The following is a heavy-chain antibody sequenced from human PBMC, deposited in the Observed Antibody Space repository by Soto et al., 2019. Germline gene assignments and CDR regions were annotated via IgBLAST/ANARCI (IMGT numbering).Heavy chain of an antibody. Sequence: QVQLVQSGAEVKKPGSSVMVSCKASGGTFSTYAISWVRQAPGQGLEWVGGIIPIFGTASYAQKFQGRVTITADESTSTAYMELRSLTSEDTAVYYCARSLGLEYYYGMDVWGQGTTVTVSS. J-gene: IGHJ6*02. CDR3: ARSLGLEYYYGMDV. D-gene: IGHD1-1*01. CDR2: IIPIFGTA. CDR1: GGTFSTYA. V-gene: IGHV1-69*12.